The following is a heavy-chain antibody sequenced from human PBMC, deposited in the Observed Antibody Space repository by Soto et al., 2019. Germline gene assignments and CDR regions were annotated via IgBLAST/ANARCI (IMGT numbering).Heavy chain of an antibody. J-gene: IGHJ6*02. CDR1: GFTFSGSA. D-gene: IGHD3-10*01. CDR2: ISYDGRSE. CDR3: ARDGPSGSYFGMDA. Sequence: PGGSLRLSFAASGFTFSGSAMHWVRQAPGKGLEWVVMISYDGRSEHYADSVKGRFSIFRDNSKNTLYLQMSSLRFEDTAVYYCARDGPSGSYFGMDAWGQGTTVTVSS. V-gene: IGHV3-30*04.